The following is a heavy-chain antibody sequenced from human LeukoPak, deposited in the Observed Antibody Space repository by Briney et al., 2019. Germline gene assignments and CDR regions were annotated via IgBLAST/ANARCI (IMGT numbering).Heavy chain of an antibody. D-gene: IGHD6-13*01. CDR3: AREGIAAAGRGLDY. V-gene: IGHV4-59*01. Sequence: PSETLSLTCTVSGGSISSYYWSWIRQPPGKGLEWIGYIYYSGSTNYNPSLKSRVTISVDTSKNQFSLKLSSVTAADTAVYYCAREGIAAAGRGLDYWGQGTLVTVSS. CDR1: GGSISSYY. CDR2: IYYSGST. J-gene: IGHJ4*02.